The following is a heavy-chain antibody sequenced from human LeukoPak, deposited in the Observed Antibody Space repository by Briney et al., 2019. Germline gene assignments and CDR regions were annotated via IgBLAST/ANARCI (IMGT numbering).Heavy chain of an antibody. CDR1: GFTFSSYG. CDR3: VKDLPRGALDY. J-gene: IGHJ4*02. Sequence: GGSLRLSCAASGFTFSSYGMHWVRQAPGRGLEWVALIWYDGRNKYYADSVKGRFTISRDNSKNTLSLQLNSLRDEDTAVYYCVKDLPRGALDYWGQGTLVTVSS. V-gene: IGHV3-33*06. CDR2: IWYDGRNK. D-gene: IGHD3-10*01.